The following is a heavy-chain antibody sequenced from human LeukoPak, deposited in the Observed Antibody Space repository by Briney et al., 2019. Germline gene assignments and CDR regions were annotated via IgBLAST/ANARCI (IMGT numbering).Heavy chain of an antibody. D-gene: IGHD2-2*02. CDR3: AKDGTLGYCSSTSCYTDAFDI. J-gene: IGHJ3*02. V-gene: IGHV3-23*01. CDR1: GFTFSSYA. Sequence: GGSLRLSCAASGFTFSSYAMSWVRQAPGKGLEWVSAISGSGGSTYYVDSVKGRFTISRDNSKNTLYLQMNSLRAEDTAVYYCAKDGTLGYCSSTSCYTDAFDIWGQGTMVTVSS. CDR2: ISGSGGST.